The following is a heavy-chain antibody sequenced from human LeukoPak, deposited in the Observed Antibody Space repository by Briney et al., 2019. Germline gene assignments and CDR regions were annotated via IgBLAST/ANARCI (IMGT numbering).Heavy chain of an antibody. Sequence: PSETLSLTCTVSGGSISSSTYYWGWIRQPPGKGLEWIGSIYYSGSTYYNPSLQSRVTISVDTSKNQFSLKLSSVTAADTAFYYCARADYGSGNYSPSNWSDPWGQGTLVTVSS. CDR1: GGSISSSTYY. CDR3: ARADYGSGNYSPSNWSDP. CDR2: IYYSGST. D-gene: IGHD3-10*01. J-gene: IGHJ5*02. V-gene: IGHV4-39*07.